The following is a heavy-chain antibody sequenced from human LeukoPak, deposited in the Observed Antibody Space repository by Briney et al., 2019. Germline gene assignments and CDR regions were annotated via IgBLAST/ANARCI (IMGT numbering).Heavy chain of an antibody. Sequence: SGPTLVNPTQTLTLTCTFSGFSLTTHGVGVGWVRQPPGKALEWLALIYWNDEKRYSPSLKSRLTITRDTSKNQVVLTMTNVDAVDTGTYYCVPRYTVVLSEYFDYWGQGTLVTVSS. D-gene: IGHD3-16*01. J-gene: IGHJ4*02. CDR1: GFSLTTHGVG. CDR3: VPRYTVVLSEYFDY. CDR2: IYWNDEK. V-gene: IGHV2-5*04.